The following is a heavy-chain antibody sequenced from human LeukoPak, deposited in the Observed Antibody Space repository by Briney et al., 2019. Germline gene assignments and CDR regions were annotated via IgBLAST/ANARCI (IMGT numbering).Heavy chain of an antibody. CDR2: ISWNSGSI. D-gene: IGHD5-18*01. Sequence: PGRSLRLSCAASGFTFDDYAMHWVRQAPGKGLEWVSGISWNSGSIGYADSVKGRFTISRDNSKNTLYLQMNSLRAEDTAVYYCAKTKGYSYGYYFDYWGQGTLVTVSS. CDR1: GFTFDDYA. V-gene: IGHV3-9*01. J-gene: IGHJ4*02. CDR3: AKTKGYSYGYYFDY.